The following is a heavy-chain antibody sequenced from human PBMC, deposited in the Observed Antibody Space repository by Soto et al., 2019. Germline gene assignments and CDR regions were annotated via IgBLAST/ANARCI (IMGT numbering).Heavy chain of an antibody. D-gene: IGHD3-22*01. Sequence: MNWVRQSPGKRLEWVSAISGSGSSTYYLDSVKGRFTFSRDNSKNTLYLQMNSLRLEDTAVYYCARRSYDSSGFDYWGQGTLVTVSS. J-gene: IGHJ4*02. CDR2: ISGSGSST. V-gene: IGHV3-23*01. CDR3: ARRSYDSSGFDY.